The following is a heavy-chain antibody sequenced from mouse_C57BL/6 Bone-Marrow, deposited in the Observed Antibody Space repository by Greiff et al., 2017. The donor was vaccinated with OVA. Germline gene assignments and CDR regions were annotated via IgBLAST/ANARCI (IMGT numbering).Heavy chain of an antibody. Sequence: DVKLVESGGGLVKPGGSLKLSCAASGFTFSSYAMSWVRQTPEKRLEWVATISDGGSYTYYPDNVKGRFTISRDNAKNNLYLQMSHLKSEDTAMYYCARDGYWDDYWGQGTTLTVSS. CDR3: ARDGYWDDY. D-gene: IGHD4-1*01. CDR2: ISDGGSYT. CDR1: GFTFSSYA. J-gene: IGHJ2*01. V-gene: IGHV5-4*01.